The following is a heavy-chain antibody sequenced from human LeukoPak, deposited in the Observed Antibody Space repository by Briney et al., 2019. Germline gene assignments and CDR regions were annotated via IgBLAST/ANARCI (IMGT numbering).Heavy chain of an antibody. V-gene: IGHV1-2*06. J-gene: IGHJ5*02. CDR1: GYTFTGYY. CDR2: INPNSGST. D-gene: IGHD2-8*01. Sequence: GASVKVSCKASGYTFTGYYMHWVRQAPGQGLEWMGRINPNSGSTNYAQKFQGRVTITTDTSTSTAYMELSSLRSDDTAVYYCARDMIPLLMVYAQHNWFDPWGKGTLVTVS. CDR3: ARDMIPLLMVYAQHNWFDP.